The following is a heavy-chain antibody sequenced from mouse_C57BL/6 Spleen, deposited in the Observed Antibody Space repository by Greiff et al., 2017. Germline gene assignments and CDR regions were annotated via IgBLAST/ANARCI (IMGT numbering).Heavy chain of an antibody. Sequence: EVKLVESGGGLVQPGGSLKLSCAASGFTFSDYYMYWVRQTPEKRLEWVAYISNGGGSTYYPDTVKGRFTISRDNAKNTLYLQMSRLKSEDTAMYYCARHPVPSYYDYGGGAMDYWGQGTSVTVSS. J-gene: IGHJ4*01. V-gene: IGHV5-12*01. CDR2: ISNGGGST. CDR3: ARHPVPSYYDYGGGAMDY. CDR1: GFTFSDYY. D-gene: IGHD2-4*01.